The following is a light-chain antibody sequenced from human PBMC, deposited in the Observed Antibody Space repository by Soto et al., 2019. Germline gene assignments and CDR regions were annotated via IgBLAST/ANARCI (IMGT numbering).Light chain of an antibody. CDR1: QIISSF. J-gene: IGKJ1*01. Sequence: DIQMTQSPSSLSASVVDRVTITCRASQIISSFLSWYQQKPGKAPKLLIYAASSLQSGVPSRFNGSTSGTDFTLTISSLQPEDFAAYYCQQSYSTPRTFGQGTKVNIK. CDR2: AAS. V-gene: IGKV1-39*01. CDR3: QQSYSTPRT.